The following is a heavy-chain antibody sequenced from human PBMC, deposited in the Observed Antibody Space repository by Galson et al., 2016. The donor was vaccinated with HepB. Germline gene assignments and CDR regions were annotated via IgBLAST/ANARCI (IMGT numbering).Heavy chain of an antibody. Sequence: SLRLSCAASGFTFSSYGMNWVRQAPGKGLEWVSYVSGSSSTIHYADSAKGRFTISRDNAENSLYLQMNSLRDEDTAVYYCARRFDSWGQGILVTVSS. J-gene: IGHJ4*02. V-gene: IGHV3-48*02. CDR2: VSGSSSTI. CDR3: ARRFDS. CDR1: GFTFSSYG.